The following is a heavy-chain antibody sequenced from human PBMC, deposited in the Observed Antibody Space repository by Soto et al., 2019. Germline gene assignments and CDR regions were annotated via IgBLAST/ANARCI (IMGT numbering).Heavy chain of an antibody. D-gene: IGHD6-6*01. J-gene: IGHJ4*02. Sequence: GGSLRLSCAASGFTFSSYSMNWVRQAPGKGLEWVSYISSSSSTIYYADSVKGRFTVSRDNAKNSLYLQMNSLRAEDTALYYCAKGVGYSSSSTGGETLREWGKGTLVTVSS. V-gene: IGHV3-48*04. CDR2: ISSSSSTI. CDR1: GFTFSSYS. CDR3: AKGVGYSSSSTGGETLRE.